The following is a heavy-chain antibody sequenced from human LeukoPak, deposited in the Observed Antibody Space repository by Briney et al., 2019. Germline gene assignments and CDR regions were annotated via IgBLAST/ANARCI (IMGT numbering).Heavy chain of an antibody. V-gene: IGHV4-4*02. CDR3: ARGVPYGDYYSGFGY. CDR1: GGSIGSSNW. Sequence: PSETLSLTCAVYGGSIGSSNWWSWVRQPPGKGLEWIGEIYHSGSTNYNPSLKSRVTISVDKSKNQFSLKLSSVTAADTAVYYCARGVPYGDYYSGFGYWGQGTLVTVSS. CDR2: IYHSGST. D-gene: IGHD4-17*01. J-gene: IGHJ4*02.